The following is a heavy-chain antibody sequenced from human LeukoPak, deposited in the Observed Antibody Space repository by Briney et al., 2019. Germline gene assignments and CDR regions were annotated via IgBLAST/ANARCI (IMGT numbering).Heavy chain of an antibody. V-gene: IGHV3-23*01. CDR3: AKDARIGAGYAGLFDN. D-gene: IGHD6-25*01. J-gene: IGHJ4*02. CDR1: GFTFNSYA. CDR2: ISVSGGST. Sequence: GGSLRLSCAASGFTFNSYAMGWVRQAPGKGLEWVSAISVSGGSTYYADSVKGRFTISRDNSKNTLYLQMNSLRAEDTAVYYCAKDARIGAGYAGLFDNWGQGTLVTVSS.